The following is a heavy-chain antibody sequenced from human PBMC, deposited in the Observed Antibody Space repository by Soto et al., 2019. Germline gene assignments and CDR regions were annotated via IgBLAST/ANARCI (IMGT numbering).Heavy chain of an antibody. CDR2: IIPIFGTA. J-gene: IGHJ6*02. CDR1: GGTFSSYA. CDR3: ARVGYGTDSDMDV. Sequence: ASVKVSCKASGGTFSSYAISWVRQAPGQGLEWMGGIIPIFGTANYAQKFQGRVTITADESTSTAYMELSSLRSEDTAVYYCARVGYGTDSDMDVWGQGTTVTVSS. D-gene: IGHD5-12*01. V-gene: IGHV1-69*13.